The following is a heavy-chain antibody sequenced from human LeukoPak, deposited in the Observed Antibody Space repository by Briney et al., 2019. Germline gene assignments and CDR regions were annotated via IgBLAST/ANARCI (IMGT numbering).Heavy chain of an antibody. D-gene: IGHD2-2*02. CDR2: IYYSGST. CDR1: GGSISSYY. Sequence: SETLSLTCTVSGGSISSYYWSWIRQPPGKGLEWIGYIYYSGSTNYNPSLKSRVTISVDTSKNQFSLKLSSVTAADTAVYYCARALKGYCSSTSCYNWYFDLWGRGTLVTVSS. CDR3: ARALKGYCSSTSCYNWYFDL. J-gene: IGHJ2*01. V-gene: IGHV4-59*01.